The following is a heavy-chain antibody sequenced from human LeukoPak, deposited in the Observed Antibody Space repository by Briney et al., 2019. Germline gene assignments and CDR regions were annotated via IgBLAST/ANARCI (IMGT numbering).Heavy chain of an antibody. Sequence: SQTLSLTCTVSGGSISSGDYYGSWVRQPAGGGLEWLGYIYQSGSTYYNPAIKRRVTISVDTSTNQFSLKLSSVLAADTAVYYCARDLGGERQLVPENAFDIWGQGTLVTVSS. CDR1: GGSISSGDYY. J-gene: IGHJ3*02. V-gene: IGHV4-30-4*01. CDR2: IYQSGST. CDR3: ARDLGGERQLVPENAFDI. D-gene: IGHD6-13*01.